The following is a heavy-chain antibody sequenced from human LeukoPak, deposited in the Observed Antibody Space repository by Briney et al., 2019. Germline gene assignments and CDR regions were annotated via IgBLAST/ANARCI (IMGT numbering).Heavy chain of an antibody. CDR1: GGSFSGYY. V-gene: IGHV4-34*01. CDR3: ARGRGAIRARPNRDFDY. D-gene: IGHD2-21*01. Sequence: SETLSLTCAVYGGSFSGYYWSWIRQPPGKGLEWIGEINHSGSTNYNPSLKSRVTMSVDTSKNQFSLKLSSVAAADTAVYYCARGRGAIRARPNRDFDYWGQGTLVTVSS. J-gene: IGHJ4*02. CDR2: INHSGST.